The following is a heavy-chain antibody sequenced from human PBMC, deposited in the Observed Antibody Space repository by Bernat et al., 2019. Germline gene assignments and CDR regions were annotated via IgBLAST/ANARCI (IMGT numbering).Heavy chain of an antibody. CDR3: ARDRRTFGVDNDAFDI. CDR2: ISYDGSNK. V-gene: IGHV3-30-3*01. J-gene: IGHJ3*02. CDR1: GFTFSSYA. Sequence: QVQLVESGGGVVQPGRSLRLSCAASGFTFSSYAMHWVRQAPGKGLEWVAVISYDGSNKYYAESVKGRFTISRDNSKNTLYLQMNSLRAEDTAVYYCARDRRTFGVDNDAFDIWGQGTMVTVSS. D-gene: IGHD3-3*02.